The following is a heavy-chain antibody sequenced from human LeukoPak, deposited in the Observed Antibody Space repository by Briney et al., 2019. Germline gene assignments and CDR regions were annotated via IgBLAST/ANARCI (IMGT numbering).Heavy chain of an antibody. J-gene: IGHJ4*02. CDR3: ARGQDDRSGTFDY. CDR2: MSPSGTT. V-gene: IGHV4-61*01. CDR1: GDSVSSGSYY. Sequence: PETLSLTCTVSGDSVSSGSYYLSWIRQPPGKGLDWIAYMSPSGTTNYNPSLKSRVTTSVDTSRTQFSLRLSSVTAADTAVYYCARGQDDRSGTFDYWGQGTLVTVSS. D-gene: IGHD3-22*01.